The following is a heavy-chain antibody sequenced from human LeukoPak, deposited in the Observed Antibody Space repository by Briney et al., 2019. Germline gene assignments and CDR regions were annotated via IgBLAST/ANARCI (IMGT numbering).Heavy chain of an antibody. V-gene: IGHV3-33*01. CDR3: AGGSYYFRLMRY. Sequence: GGSLRLSCAASGFTFSSYGMHWVRQAPGKGLEWVAVIWYDGSNKYYADSAKGRFTISRDNSKNTLYLQMNSLRAEDTAVYYCAGGSYYFRLMRYWGQGTPVTVSS. CDR2: IWYDGSNK. J-gene: IGHJ4*02. D-gene: IGHD1-26*01. CDR1: GFTFSSYG.